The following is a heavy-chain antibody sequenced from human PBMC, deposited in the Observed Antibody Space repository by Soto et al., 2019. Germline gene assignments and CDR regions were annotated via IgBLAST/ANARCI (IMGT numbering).Heavy chain of an antibody. V-gene: IGHV4-39*01. CDR3: ARNRGSSGAPAYFDY. D-gene: IGHD6-19*01. J-gene: IGHJ4*02. CDR1: GGSISSSSYY. CDR2: IYYSGST. Sequence: PSETLSLTCTVSGGSISSSSYYWGWIRQPPGKGLEWIGSIYYSGSTYYNPSLKSQVTISVDTSKNQFSLKLSSVTAADTAVYYCARNRGSSGAPAYFDYWGQGTLVTVS.